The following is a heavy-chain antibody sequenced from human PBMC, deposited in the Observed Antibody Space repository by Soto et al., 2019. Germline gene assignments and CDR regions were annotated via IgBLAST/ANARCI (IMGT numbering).Heavy chain of an antibody. CDR1: GITINTDG. D-gene: IGHD1-1*01. J-gene: IGHJ4*02. CDR2: ISSSSDTI. CDR3: ARGMGMATTGRYDY. V-gene: IGHV3-48*01. Sequence: VPLVESGGGSVQPGGSLRLSCAASGITINTDGMNWVRQAPGKGLEWVSYISSSSDTIYYADFVKGRFTISRDNAKNSLYPQMNILRVEDTATYYCARGMGMATTGRYDYWGQGTLVTVSS.